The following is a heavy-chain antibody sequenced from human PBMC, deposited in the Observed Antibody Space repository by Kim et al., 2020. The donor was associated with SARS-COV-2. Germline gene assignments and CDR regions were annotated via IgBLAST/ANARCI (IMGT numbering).Heavy chain of an antibody. D-gene: IGHD2-2*01. J-gene: IGHJ6*02. CDR3: ARRRGYCSSTSCPANYYYYGMDV. CDR2: IYYSGST. Sequence: SETLSLTCTVTGGSISSSSYYWGWIRQPPGKGLEWIGSIYYSGSTYYNPSLKSRVTISVDTSKNQFSLKLSSVTAADTAVYYCARRRGYCSSTSCPANYYYYGMDVLGQGTTVTVSS. CDR1: GGSISSSSYY. V-gene: IGHV4-39*01.